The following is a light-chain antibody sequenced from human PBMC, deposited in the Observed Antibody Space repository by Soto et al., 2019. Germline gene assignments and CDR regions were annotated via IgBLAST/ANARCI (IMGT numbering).Light chain of an antibody. Sequence: QSVLTQSPSASASLGASVKLTCTLSSGHSSYVIAWHQQQPEKGPRFLMKLNSDGSHNKGDGIPDRFSGSSSGSERYLTISSLQSEDEADYYCQTWGTGIHVVFGGGTKVTVL. CDR2: LNSDGSH. J-gene: IGLJ2*01. V-gene: IGLV4-69*01. CDR1: SGHSSYV. CDR3: QTWGTGIHVV.